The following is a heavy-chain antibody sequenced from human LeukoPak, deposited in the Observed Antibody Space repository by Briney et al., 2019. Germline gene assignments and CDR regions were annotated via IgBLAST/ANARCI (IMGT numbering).Heavy chain of an antibody. Sequence: ASVKVSCKVSGYTLTELSMHWVRQAPGKGLEWMGGFDPDVGETIYAQKFQGRVTMTEDTSTDTAYMELSSLRSEDTAVYYCATPIVVVPAAIHRLKGRDAFDIWGQGTMVTISS. CDR1: GYTLTELS. V-gene: IGHV1-24*01. CDR2: FDPDVGET. D-gene: IGHD2-2*01. CDR3: ATPIVVVPAAIHRLKGRDAFDI. J-gene: IGHJ3*02.